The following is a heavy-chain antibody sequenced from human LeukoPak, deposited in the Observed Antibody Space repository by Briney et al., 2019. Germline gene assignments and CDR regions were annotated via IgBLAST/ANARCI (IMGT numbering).Heavy chain of an antibody. D-gene: IGHD3-10*01. V-gene: IGHV3-48*03. CDR3: ARDHYGSGSFDY. CDR2: ISSSGSTI. Sequence: GGSLRLSCAASGFTFSSYEMNWVRQAPGKGLEWVSYISSSGSTIYYADSVKGRFTISRDNAKNSLYLQMNSLRAEDTAVYYCARDHYGSGSFDYWGQGTLVTVSS. CDR1: GFTFSSYE. J-gene: IGHJ4*02.